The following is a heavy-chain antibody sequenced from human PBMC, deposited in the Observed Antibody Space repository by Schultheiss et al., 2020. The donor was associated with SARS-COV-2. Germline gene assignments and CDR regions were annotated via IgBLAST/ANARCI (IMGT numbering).Heavy chain of an antibody. V-gene: IGHV1-69*06. CDR3: AREPITMVRGVIIKWFDP. J-gene: IGHJ5*02. Sequence: SVKVSCKASGYTFTSYAMNWVRQAPGQGLEWMGGIIPIFGTANYAQKFQGRVTITADKSTSTAYMELSSLRSEDTAVYYCAREPITMVRGVIIKWFDPWGQGTLVTVSS. CDR2: IIPIFGTA. D-gene: IGHD3-10*01. CDR1: GYTFTSYA.